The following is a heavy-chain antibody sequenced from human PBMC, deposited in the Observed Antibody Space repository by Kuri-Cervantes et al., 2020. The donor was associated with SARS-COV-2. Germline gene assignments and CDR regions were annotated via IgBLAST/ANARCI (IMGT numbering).Heavy chain of an antibody. J-gene: IGHJ3*02. Sequence: SETLSLTCTVSGGSVSSGSYYWSWIRQPPGKGLEWIGYIYYSGSTNYNPSLKSRVTISVDTSKSQFSLKLSSVTAADTAVYYCARDHLPKTYYYDSSGSHAFDIWGQGTMVTVSS. D-gene: IGHD3-22*01. CDR3: ARDHLPKTYYYDSSGSHAFDI. V-gene: IGHV4-61*01. CDR1: GGSVSSGSYY. CDR2: IYYSGST.